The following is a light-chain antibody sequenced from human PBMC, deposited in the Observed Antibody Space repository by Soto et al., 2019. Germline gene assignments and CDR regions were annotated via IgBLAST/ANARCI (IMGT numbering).Light chain of an antibody. CDR3: QHRWNWAYG. J-gene: IGKJ2*03. CDR2: DAS. Sequence: DIVLTQSPATLSLSPGDRVTLSCRASQTVGRFLSWYQHSPGQGPRLLVYDASNRATGVPARFSGSGSETDFTLTISTLESEDFAVYYCQHRWNWAYGFGQGTKLEI. V-gene: IGKV3-11*01. CDR1: QTVGRF.